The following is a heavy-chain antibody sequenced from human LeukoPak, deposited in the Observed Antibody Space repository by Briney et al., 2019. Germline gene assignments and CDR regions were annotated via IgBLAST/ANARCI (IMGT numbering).Heavy chain of an antibody. V-gene: IGHV3-66*01. J-gene: IGHJ3*02. CDR2: IYSGGST. CDR1: GFTVSRNY. D-gene: IGHD5-24*01. CDR3: AKEMATMNAFDI. Sequence: PGGSLRLSCAASGFTVSRNYMSWVRQAPGKGLEWVSVIYSGGSTDYKDSVKDRFIISRDNSKNTLYLQMNSLRAEDTAVYYCAKEMATMNAFDIWGQGTMVTVSS.